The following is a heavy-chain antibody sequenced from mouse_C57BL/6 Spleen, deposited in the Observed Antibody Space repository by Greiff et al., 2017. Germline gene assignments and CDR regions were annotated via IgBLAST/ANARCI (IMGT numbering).Heavy chain of an antibody. V-gene: IGHV1-26*01. D-gene: IGHD1-1*01. J-gene: IGHJ1*03. CDR2: INPNNGGT. Sequence: VQLQQSGPELVKPGASVKISCKASGYTFTDYYMNWVKQSHGKSLEWIGDINPNNGGTSYNQKFKGKATLTVDKSSSTAYMELRSLTSEDSAVYYCARGATVVATWDWYFDVWGTGTTVTVSS. CDR1: GYTFTDYY. CDR3: ARGATVVATWDWYFDV.